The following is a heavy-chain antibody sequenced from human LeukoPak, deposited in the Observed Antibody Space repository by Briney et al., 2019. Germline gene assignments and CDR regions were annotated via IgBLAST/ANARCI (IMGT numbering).Heavy chain of an antibody. D-gene: IGHD3-22*01. J-gene: IGHJ4*02. Sequence: GGSLRLSCAASGFTFSTYAMSWARQAPGKGLVWVSRINSDGSSTSYADSVKGRFTISRDNAKNTLYLQMNSLRAEDTAVYYCARDNYYDSSGYYREIDYWGQGTLVTVSS. CDR2: INSDGSST. CDR1: GFTFSTYA. V-gene: IGHV3-74*01. CDR3: ARDNYYDSSGYYREIDY.